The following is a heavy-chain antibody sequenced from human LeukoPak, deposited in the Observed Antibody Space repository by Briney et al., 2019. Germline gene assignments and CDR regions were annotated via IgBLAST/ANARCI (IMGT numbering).Heavy chain of an antibody. D-gene: IGHD3-22*01. CDR3: AKLKFYDSTGYSPGYYMDV. Sequence: PSETLSLTCTVSGGSIISNYWSWIRQSAGTGLEWIGRIYGSGITDYNPSLKSRVTMSLDTSRKQFSLRLTSVTAADTAVYYCAKLKFYDSTGYSPGYYMDVWGKGTTVSVFS. J-gene: IGHJ6*03. V-gene: IGHV4-4*07. CDR2: IYGSGIT. CDR1: GGSIISNY.